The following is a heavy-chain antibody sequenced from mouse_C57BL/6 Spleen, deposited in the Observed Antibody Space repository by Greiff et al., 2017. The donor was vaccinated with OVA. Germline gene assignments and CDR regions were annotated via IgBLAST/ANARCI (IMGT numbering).Heavy chain of an antibody. V-gene: IGHV5-6*01. J-gene: IGHJ3*01. Sequence: EVKLVESGGDLVKPGGSLKLSCAASGFTFSSYGMSWVRQTPDKRLEWVATISSGGSYTYYPDSVKGRFTISRDNAKNTLYLQMSSLKSEDTAMYYCARDSNFAYWGQGTLVTVSA. CDR1: GFTFSSYG. CDR2: ISSGGSYT. D-gene: IGHD2-5*01. CDR3: ARDSNFAY.